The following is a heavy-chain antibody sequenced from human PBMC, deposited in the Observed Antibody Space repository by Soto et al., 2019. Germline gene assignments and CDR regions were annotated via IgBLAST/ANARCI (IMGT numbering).Heavy chain of an antibody. CDR2: IRSKPNNYAT. Sequence: EVQLVESGGALVQPGGSLKLSCAASGFTFSGSAMHWVRQAYGKGLEWVGHIRSKPNNYATAYAASLEGRFTISRDDSKNTAYLQMNSLKTEDTAVYYCTSQFYYDSSGYYGGDYYYYGMDVWGQGTTVPVSS. CDR3: TSQFYYDSSGYYGGDYYYYGMDV. D-gene: IGHD3-22*01. J-gene: IGHJ6*02. V-gene: IGHV3-73*02. CDR1: GFTFSGSA.